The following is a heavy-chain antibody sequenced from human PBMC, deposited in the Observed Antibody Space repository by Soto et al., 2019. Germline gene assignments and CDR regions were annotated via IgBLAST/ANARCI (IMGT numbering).Heavy chain of an antibody. CDR1: GGSISSYY. J-gene: IGHJ5*02. Sequence: ASETLSLTCTVSGGSISSYYWSWIRQPPGKGLEWIGYIYYSGSTNYNPSLKSRVTISVDTSKNQFSLKLSSVTAADTAVYYCARFYSSTWFDPWGEGTLVTVSS. CDR3: ARFYSSTWFDP. CDR2: IYYSGST. D-gene: IGHD6-13*01. V-gene: IGHV4-59*01.